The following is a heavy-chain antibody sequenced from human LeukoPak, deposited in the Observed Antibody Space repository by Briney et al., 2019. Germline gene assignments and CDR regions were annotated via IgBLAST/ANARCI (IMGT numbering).Heavy chain of an antibody. CDR1: GFTFSSYW. CDR2: INSDGSST. J-gene: IGHJ3*02. Sequence: GGSLRLSCAASGFTFSSYWMHWVRQAPGKGLVWVSRINSDGSSTSYADSVKGRFTISRDNAKNSLYLQMNSLRAEDTALYYCARRSPLYCSGGSCYSGAFDIWGQGTMVTVSS. CDR3: ARRSPLYCSGGSCYSGAFDI. V-gene: IGHV3-74*01. D-gene: IGHD2-15*01.